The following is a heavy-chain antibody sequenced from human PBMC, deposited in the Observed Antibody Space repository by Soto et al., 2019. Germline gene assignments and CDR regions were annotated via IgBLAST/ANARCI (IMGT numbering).Heavy chain of an antibody. V-gene: IGHV4-34*01. CDR2: INHSGST. D-gene: IGHD6-13*01. Sequence: SETLSLTCAVYGGSFSGYYWSWIRQPPGKGLEWIGEINHSGSTNYNPSLKSRVTISVDTSKNQFSLKLSSVTAADTAVYYCAGTISSWSTPSYYYYGMDVWGQGTTVTVSS. CDR1: GGSFSGYY. J-gene: IGHJ6*02. CDR3: AGTISSWSTPSYYYYGMDV.